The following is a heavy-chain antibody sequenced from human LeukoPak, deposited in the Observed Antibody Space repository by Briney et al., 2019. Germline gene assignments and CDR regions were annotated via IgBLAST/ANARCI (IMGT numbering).Heavy chain of an antibody. CDR1: RFTFSTYS. CDR3: ARGTPHH. Sequence: QAGGSLRLSCAAYRFTFSTYSMNWVRQAPGKGLEWVSFISNSSSTIYYADSVKGRFTISRDNAKDLLYLQMSSLRAEDTAVYYFARGTPHHWGQGTLVTVSS. CDR2: ISNSSSTI. V-gene: IGHV3-48*01. J-gene: IGHJ5*02. D-gene: IGHD1/OR15-1a*01.